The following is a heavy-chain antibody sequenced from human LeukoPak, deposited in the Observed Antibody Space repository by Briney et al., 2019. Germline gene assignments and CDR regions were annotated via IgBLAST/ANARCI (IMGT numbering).Heavy chain of an antibody. CDR1: GFTVSSNY. CDR3: ASTLDVEEAAGNNWFDP. V-gene: IGHV3-53*01. D-gene: IGHD6-13*01. Sequence: PGGSLRLSCAASGFTVSSNYMSWVRQAPGKELEWVSIIYSAGSTYYADSVKGRFTISRDNAKNSLYLQMNSLRAEDTAVYYCASTLDVEEAAGNNWFDPWGQGTLVTVSS. CDR2: IYSAGST. J-gene: IGHJ5*02.